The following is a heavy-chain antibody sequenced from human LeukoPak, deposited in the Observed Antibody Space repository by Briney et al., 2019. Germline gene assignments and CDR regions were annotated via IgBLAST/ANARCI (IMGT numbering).Heavy chain of an antibody. V-gene: IGHV1-69*13. CDR2: IIPIFGTA. D-gene: IGHD3-22*01. J-gene: IGHJ4*02. Sequence: ASVKVSCKASGGTFSSYAISWVRHAPGQGLEWMGGIIPIFGTANYAQKFQGRVTITADESTSTAYMELSSLRSEDTAVYYCARREPYYYDSSGYSDYWGQGTLVTVSS. CDR1: GGTFSSYA. CDR3: ARREPYYYDSSGYSDY.